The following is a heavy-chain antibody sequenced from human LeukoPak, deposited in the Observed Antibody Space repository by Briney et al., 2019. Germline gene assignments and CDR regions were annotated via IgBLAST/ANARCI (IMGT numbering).Heavy chain of an antibody. CDR2: TYYRSRWYY. CDR3: ARDVSWRIDY. CDR1: GDNVSSNIAA. D-gene: IGHD6-13*01. V-gene: IGHV6-1*01. J-gene: IGHJ4*02. Sequence: SQTLSLTCAISGDNVSSNIAAWNWIRQSPSRGLEWLGRTYYRSRWYYDYALSVRSRITINPDTSKNQFSLQLNSVTPEDTAVYYCARDVSWRIDYWGQRTLVTVSS.